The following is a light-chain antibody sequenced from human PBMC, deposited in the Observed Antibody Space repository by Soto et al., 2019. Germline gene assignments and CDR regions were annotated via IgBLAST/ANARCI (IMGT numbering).Light chain of an antibody. V-gene: IGLV2-14*01. CDR3: LSFTSSFTYI. CDR2: EVT. Sequence: QSVLTQPTSVSGSPGQSITISCTGTSGDVGGYNYVSWYQHHPGKAPKLMIYEVTNRPSGVSIRFSGSKSGTTASLTISGLQAEDEADYYCLSFTSSFTYIFXTGTKVTVL. CDR1: SGDVGGYNY. J-gene: IGLJ1*01.